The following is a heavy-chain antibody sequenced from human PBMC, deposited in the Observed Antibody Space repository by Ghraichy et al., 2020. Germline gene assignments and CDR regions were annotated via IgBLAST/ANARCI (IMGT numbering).Heavy chain of an antibody. J-gene: IGHJ4*02. CDR2: IYSNDNK. Sequence: SGPTLVKPTQTLTLTCTFSGFSLTTSGVAVGWIRRPPGKALEWLAVIYSNDNKLYSPSLKSRLTITKDTSKNQVVLTMTNMDPVDTATYSCAHHVTAEGPFDYWGRGTLVTVSS. D-gene: IGHD2-2*01. CDR1: GFSLTTSGVA. V-gene: IGHV2-5*01. CDR3: AHHVTAEGPFDY.